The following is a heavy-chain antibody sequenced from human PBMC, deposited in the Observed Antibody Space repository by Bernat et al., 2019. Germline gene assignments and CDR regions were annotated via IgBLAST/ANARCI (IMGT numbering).Heavy chain of an antibody. CDR1: GFTFSSYD. CDR2: ISGGGDRT. J-gene: IGHJ4*02. Sequence: EVQLLESGGGLVQPGGSLRLSCAASGFTFSSYDMIWVRQAPGKGLEWVSGISGGGDRTYDADSVKGRFTISRDNSKNTLSLQMNSLRAEDTAVYYCARIYSGYDYFPVDYWGQGTLVTVSS. D-gene: IGHD5-12*01. CDR3: ARIYSGYDYFPVDY. V-gene: IGHV3-23*01.